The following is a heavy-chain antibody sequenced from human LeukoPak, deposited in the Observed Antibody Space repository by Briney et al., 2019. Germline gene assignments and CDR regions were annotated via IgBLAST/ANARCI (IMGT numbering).Heavy chain of an antibody. CDR3: ARPRRVNYYYMDV. CDR1: GFTFSNHG. J-gene: IGHJ6*03. Sequence: GGTLRLSCAASGFTFSNHGMNWVRQAPGKGLEWVAVISYDGSNKYYADSVKGRFTISRDNSKNTLYLQMNSLRAEDTAVYYCARPRRVNYYYMDVWGKGTTVTVSS. CDR2: ISYDGSNK. V-gene: IGHV3-30*03.